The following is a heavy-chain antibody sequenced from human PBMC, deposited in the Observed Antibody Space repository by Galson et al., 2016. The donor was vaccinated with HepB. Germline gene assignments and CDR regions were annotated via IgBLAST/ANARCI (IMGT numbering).Heavy chain of an antibody. CDR1: GYNFNNFG. Sequence: SVKVSCKASGYNFNNFGVNWVRQAPGQGLEWMGWISAYNGDTVYAQRLQDRVTLTTDTSTATAYMELGSLRSDDTAVYYCVRALVTYITVDEFDYWGQGTLVTVSS. D-gene: IGHD3-10*01. CDR2: ISAYNGDT. V-gene: IGHV1-18*01. CDR3: VRALVTYITVDEFDY. J-gene: IGHJ4*02.